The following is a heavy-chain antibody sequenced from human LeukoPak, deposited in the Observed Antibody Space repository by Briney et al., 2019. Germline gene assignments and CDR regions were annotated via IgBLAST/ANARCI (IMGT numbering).Heavy chain of an antibody. J-gene: IGHJ4*02. CDR2: IYYSGST. Sequence: PSETRSLTCTVSGASVSGGGYYSSWIRQPPGKGLEWIGYIYYSGSTNYNPSLKSRVTISVDTSKNQFSLKVNSVTAADTAIYYCARRGGSGRSFDYWGQGTLVTVSS. V-gene: IGHV4-61*08. D-gene: IGHD3-10*01. CDR3: ARRGGSGRSFDY. CDR1: GASVSGGGYY.